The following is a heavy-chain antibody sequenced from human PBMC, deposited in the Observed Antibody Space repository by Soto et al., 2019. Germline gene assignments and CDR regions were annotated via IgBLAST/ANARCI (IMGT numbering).Heavy chain of an antibody. CDR1: GFTFSDYY. D-gene: IGHD5-12*01. CDR2: ISSRGSTI. V-gene: IGHV3-11*01. J-gene: IGHJ4*02. CDR3: ARDSSGYDYLYYFYY. Sequence: QVQLVESGGGLVKPRGSLRLSCAASGFTFSDYYMSWIRQAPGKGLEWVSYISSRGSTIYYADSVKGRFTIYRDNAKISLYLHMNSLRAEDTAVYYCARDSSGYDYLYYFYYWGQGTLVTVSS.